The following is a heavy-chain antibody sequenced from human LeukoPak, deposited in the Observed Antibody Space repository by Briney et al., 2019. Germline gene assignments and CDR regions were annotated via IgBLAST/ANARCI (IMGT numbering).Heavy chain of an antibody. D-gene: IGHD2-2*01. Sequence: GGSLRLSCAASGFTFSSYWMHWVRQAPGKGLVWVSRISTDGSSTSYADSVKGRFTISRDNAKNSLYLQMNSLRAEDTAVYFCARSGYSSTWYLQNFELDYWGQGTLVTVSS. CDR3: ARSGYSSTWYLQNFELDY. J-gene: IGHJ4*02. CDR1: GFTFSSYW. CDR2: ISTDGSST. V-gene: IGHV3-74*01.